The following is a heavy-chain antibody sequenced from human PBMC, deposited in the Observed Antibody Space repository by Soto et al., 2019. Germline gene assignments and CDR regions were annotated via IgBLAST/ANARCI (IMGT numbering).Heavy chain of an antibody. J-gene: IGHJ4*02. V-gene: IGHV3-30*18. Sequence: GSLRLSCAASGFTFNTYGMHWVRQAPGKGLEWVAVISYDGSEKYYVDSVKGRFTISKDNSKNTLYLQMNSLRPEDTAVYYCAKSPNFYCSSPNCYKYYFDHWGQGTRVTVSS. CDR3: AKSPNFYCSSPNCYKYYFDH. CDR2: ISYDGSEK. CDR1: GFTFNTYG. D-gene: IGHD2-2*02.